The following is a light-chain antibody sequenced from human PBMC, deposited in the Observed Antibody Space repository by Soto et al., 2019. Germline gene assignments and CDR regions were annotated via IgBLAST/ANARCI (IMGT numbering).Light chain of an antibody. CDR3: QHRSHWPPGAT. V-gene: IGKV1-12*01. CDR1: QGISSW. Sequence: DIQMTQSPSSVSASVGDRVTITCRASQGISSWLAWYQQKPGKAPKLLIHAASSLQSGVPSRFSGSGSGTDFTLTISSLAPEDLAVYYCQHRSHWPPGATFGGGTKVEIK. CDR2: AAS. J-gene: IGKJ4*01.